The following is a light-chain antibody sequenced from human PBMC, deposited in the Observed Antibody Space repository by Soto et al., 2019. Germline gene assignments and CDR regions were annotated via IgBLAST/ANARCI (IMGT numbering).Light chain of an antibody. CDR1: GSNIGRNT. Sequence: QLVLTQPPSASGTPGQRVTISCYGSGSNIGRNTVNWYQHLPGTAPKLIIHSDNQRPSGVPDRFSGSKSGTSASLAISGLQSEDEADYYCAAWDDSLNGVVFGGGTKLTVL. CDR3: AAWDDSLNGVV. J-gene: IGLJ2*01. V-gene: IGLV1-44*01. CDR2: SDN.